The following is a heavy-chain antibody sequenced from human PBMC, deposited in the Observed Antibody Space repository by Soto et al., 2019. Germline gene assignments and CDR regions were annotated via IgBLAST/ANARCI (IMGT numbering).Heavy chain of an antibody. CDR1: GGSISSGGYS. Sequence: QLQLQESGSGLVKPSQTLSLTCAVSGGSISSGGYSWSWIRQPPGKGLEWIGNIYHAGSTYYNPSLKSRVTISVDKSRNQFSLKVTSVTAADTAIYYCARAQWDYDVLTGRLWGAFNIWGQGTMVTVSS. CDR2: IYHAGST. CDR3: ARAQWDYDVLTGRLWGAFNI. V-gene: IGHV4-30-2*01. D-gene: IGHD3-9*01. J-gene: IGHJ3*02.